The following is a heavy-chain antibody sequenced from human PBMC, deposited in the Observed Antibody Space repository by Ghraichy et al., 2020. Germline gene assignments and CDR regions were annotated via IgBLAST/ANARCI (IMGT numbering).Heavy chain of an antibody. J-gene: IGHJ6*02. D-gene: IGHD3-10*01. CDR1: GFTFSSYG. Sequence: GSLRLSCVGSGFTFSSYGMSWVRQAPGKGPEWVSGISNRGDITYYADSVKGRFSISRDNSKNTLSLQMNSLRSEDTAVYFCASRGTVWGQGTTVTVSS. CDR2: ISNRGDIT. V-gene: IGHV3-23*01. CDR3: ASRGTV.